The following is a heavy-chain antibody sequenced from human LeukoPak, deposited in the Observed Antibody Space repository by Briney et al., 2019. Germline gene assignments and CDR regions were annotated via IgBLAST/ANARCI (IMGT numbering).Heavy chain of an antibody. Sequence: SETLSLTCTVSGYSISSGYYWGRIRQPPGKGLEWIGEIFHSGITNYNPSLKSRVTISMDKSTNQFSLNLNSVTAADTAVYYCASLVLVEDRGFDPWGQGTLVTVSS. D-gene: IGHD2-8*02. CDR2: IFHSGIT. J-gene: IGHJ5*02. V-gene: IGHV4-38-2*02. CDR3: ASLVLVEDRGFDP. CDR1: GYSISSGYY.